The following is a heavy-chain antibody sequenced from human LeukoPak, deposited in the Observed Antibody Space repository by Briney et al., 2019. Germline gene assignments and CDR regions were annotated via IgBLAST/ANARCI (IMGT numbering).Heavy chain of an antibody. CDR3: AKDWSYGGNSWKYFGS. Sequence: GGSLRLSCAASGFTFNTYTMNWVRQAPGKGLEWVSYISGSSGIIDYADSVKGRFTISRDNTKNSLYLQMNSPRADDTAFYYCAKDWSYGGNSWKYFGSWGQGILVTVSS. V-gene: IGHV3-48*04. D-gene: IGHD4-23*01. J-gene: IGHJ4*02. CDR1: GFTFNTYT. CDR2: ISGSSGII.